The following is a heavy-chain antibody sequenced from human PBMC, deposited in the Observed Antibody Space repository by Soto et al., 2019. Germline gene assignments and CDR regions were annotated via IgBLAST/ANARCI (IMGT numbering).Heavy chain of an antibody. D-gene: IGHD1-20*01. CDR1: GASISGSYYY. CDR3: ATSQKGCNWNYFDH. V-gene: IGHV4-39*01. CDR2: VFYTGFT. Sequence: SETLSLTCAVSGASISGSYYYWAWLRQSPGKGPEWIGSVFYTGFTSYNPSLESRVSVSVDTSKSQFSLKLSAVTAADTAVYYCATSQKGCNWNYFDHWGQGALVTVSS. J-gene: IGHJ4*02.